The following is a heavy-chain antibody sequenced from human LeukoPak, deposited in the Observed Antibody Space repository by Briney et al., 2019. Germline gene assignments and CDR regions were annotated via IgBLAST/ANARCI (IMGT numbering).Heavy chain of an antibody. V-gene: IGHV4-59*08. J-gene: IGHJ3*02. CDR1: GGSITSHY. Sequence: SETLSLTCTVSGGSITSHYWSWIRQAPGKGLEWIGFIYYSGRTKYNPSLQSRVTISLDTSEKKFSLKVTSVTAADTAVYYCTRLLDNDSSGDPGTFDMWGQGTVVTVSS. CDR2: IYYSGRT. CDR3: TRLLDNDSSGDPGTFDM. D-gene: IGHD3-22*01.